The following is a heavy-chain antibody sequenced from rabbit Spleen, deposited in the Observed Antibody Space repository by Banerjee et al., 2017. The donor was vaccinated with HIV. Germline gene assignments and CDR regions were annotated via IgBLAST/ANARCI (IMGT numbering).Heavy chain of an antibody. Sequence: QSLEESGGDLVKPGASLTLTCTASGFSFSSSYYMCWVRQAPGRGLEWIACIYTGSSGSTYYASWTKGRFTISKTSSTTVTLQMTSLTAADTATYFCARRADSDYGDPAFDPWGQGTLVTVS. CDR1: GFSFSSSYY. CDR2: IYTGSSGST. D-gene: IGHD2-1*01. V-gene: IGHV1S40*01. CDR3: ARRADSDYGDPAFDP. J-gene: IGHJ2*01.